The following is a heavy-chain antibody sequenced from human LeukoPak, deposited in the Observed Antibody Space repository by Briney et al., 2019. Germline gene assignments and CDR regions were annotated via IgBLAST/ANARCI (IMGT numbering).Heavy chain of an antibody. Sequence: ASVKVSFKASGYTFTDHYLHWVRQAPGQGLEWLGRINSNSGCPNSPQKFQGRVTMIRGTFHRSGYMALNGLRSVDTALHYCSWELIPAAVSDAYGIDVWGLGTTVTVSS. CDR2: INSNSGCP. CDR3: SWELIPAAVSDAYGIDV. V-gene: IGHV1-2*06. D-gene: IGHD2-2*01. CDR1: GYTFTDHY. J-gene: IGHJ6*02.